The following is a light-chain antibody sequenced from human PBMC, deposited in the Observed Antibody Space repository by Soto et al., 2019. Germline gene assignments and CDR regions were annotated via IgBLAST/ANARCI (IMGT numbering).Light chain of an antibody. CDR2: GNS. V-gene: IGLV1-40*01. J-gene: IGLJ2*01. CDR1: SSNIGAGYD. CDR3: QSYESSLSGVV. Sequence: QSVLTQPPSVSGAPGQRVTISCTGSSSNIGAGYDVHWYQQLPGTAPKLLIYGNSNRPSGVPDRFSGSKSGTSASLAITGPQAEHEADYYCQSYESSLSGVVFGGGTKLTVL.